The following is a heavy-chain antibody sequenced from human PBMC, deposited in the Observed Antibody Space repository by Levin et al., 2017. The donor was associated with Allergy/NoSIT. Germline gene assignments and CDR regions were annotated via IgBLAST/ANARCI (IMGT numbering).Heavy chain of an antibody. Sequence: PSQTLSLTCTVSGDSLNNYFWSWIRQPPGKGLEWIGYIYSSGGTNCNPPLKSRVTMSVDMTKNHFSLRLRSVTAADTAVYYCARGDYGDCGWFDSWGQGTLVTVSS. D-gene: IGHD4-17*01. CDR2: IYSSGGT. CDR1: GDSLNNYF. V-gene: IGHV4-59*12. CDR3: ARGDYGDCGWFDS. J-gene: IGHJ5*01.